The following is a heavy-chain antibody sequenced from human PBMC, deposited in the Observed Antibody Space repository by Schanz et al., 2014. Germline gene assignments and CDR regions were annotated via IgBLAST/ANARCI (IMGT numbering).Heavy chain of an antibody. Sequence: QVQLQESGPGLVKPSQTLSLTCIVSGGSISSGTYYWSWLRQPAGKGLEWIGRIYTSGSTNYNPSLKSRLPKSLNRPKNQFSRRLSSVTAADTAVYYCAREPLSGYNWFDPWGQGSLVTVSS. D-gene: IGHD6-25*01. CDR2: IYTSGST. J-gene: IGHJ5*02. CDR3: AREPLSGYNWFDP. V-gene: IGHV4-61*02. CDR1: GGSISSGTYY.